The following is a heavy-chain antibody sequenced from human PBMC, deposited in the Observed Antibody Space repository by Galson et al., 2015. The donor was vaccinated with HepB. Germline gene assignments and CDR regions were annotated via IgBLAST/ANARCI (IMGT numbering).Heavy chain of an antibody. CDR1: GYTLTELS. J-gene: IGHJ4*02. D-gene: IGHD6-13*01. V-gene: IGHV1-24*01. CDR2: FDPEDGET. CDR3: ATLGYRGYYFDY. Sequence: SVKVSCKVSGYTLTELSMHWVRQAPGKGLEWMGGFDPEDGETIYAQKFQGRVTMTEDTSTDTAYMELSSLRSEDTAVYYCATLGYRGYYFDYWGQGTLVTVSS.